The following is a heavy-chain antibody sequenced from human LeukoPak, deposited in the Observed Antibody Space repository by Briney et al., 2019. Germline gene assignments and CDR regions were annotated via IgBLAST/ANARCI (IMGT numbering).Heavy chain of an antibody. J-gene: IGHJ3*02. D-gene: IGHD2-2*01. Sequence: SETLSLTCAVSGGSISSGGYSWSWIRQPPGKGLEWIGYIYHSGSTYYNPSLKSRVTISVDRSKNQFSLKLSSVTAADTAVYYCARGPVGAFDIWGQGTMVTVSS. V-gene: IGHV4-30-2*01. CDR3: ARGPVGAFDI. CDR2: IYHSGST. CDR1: GGSISSGGYS.